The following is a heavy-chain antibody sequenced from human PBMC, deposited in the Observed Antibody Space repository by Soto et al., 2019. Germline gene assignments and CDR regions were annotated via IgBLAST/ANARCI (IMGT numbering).Heavy chain of an antibody. D-gene: IGHD3-10*01. CDR1: GGIFSTYA. Sequence: QVQLVQSGAEVEEPGSSVKVSCKASGGIFSTYAISWLRQAPGQGLVWMGGIIPIFGTPNYAQRFQGRVTITADESTSTAYMELSRLRSEDTAVYYCARDRDDYGSGNYYNRIDFWGQGTLVTVSS. V-gene: IGHV1-69*01. CDR2: IIPIFGTP. J-gene: IGHJ4*02. CDR3: ARDRDDYGSGNYYNRIDF.